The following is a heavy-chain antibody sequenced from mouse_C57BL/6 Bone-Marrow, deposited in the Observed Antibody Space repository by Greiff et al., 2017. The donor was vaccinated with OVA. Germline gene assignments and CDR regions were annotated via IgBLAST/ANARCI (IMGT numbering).Heavy chain of an antibody. V-gene: IGHV14-4*01. J-gene: IGHJ1*03. CDR1: GFNIKDDY. Sequence: EVQLQQSGAELVRPGASVKLSCTASGFNIKDDYMHWVKPRPEQGLEWIGWIDPENGDTESASTFQGKATITADTSSNTAYLQLSSLTSEDTAVYYCTTHYGSSYWYVDVWGTGTTVTVSA. CDR3: TTHYGSSYWYVDV. D-gene: IGHD1-1*01. CDR2: IDPENGDT.